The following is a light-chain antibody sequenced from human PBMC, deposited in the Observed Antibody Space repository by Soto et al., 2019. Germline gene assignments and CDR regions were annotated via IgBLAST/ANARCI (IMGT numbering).Light chain of an antibody. Sequence: DIQMTQSPSTLSASVGDRVTITCRASQSISGSLAWYQQKPGKAPKLLIYEASNLKRGVPSRFSGSATGTEYTPTTSSLQPDDSASYYCQHYNGFWTFGQGTRVEIK. J-gene: IGKJ1*01. CDR2: EAS. CDR1: QSISGS. V-gene: IGKV1-5*03. CDR3: QHYNGFWT.